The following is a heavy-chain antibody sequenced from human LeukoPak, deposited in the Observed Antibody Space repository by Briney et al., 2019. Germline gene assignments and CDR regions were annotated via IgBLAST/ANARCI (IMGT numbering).Heavy chain of an antibody. CDR2: IYYTGTT. V-gene: IGHV4-59*01. CDR3: AGAPNRHFLDY. CDR1: SGSITSYY. Sequence: KSSETLSLNCTVSSGSITSYYWSWIRQPPGKGLEYIGHIYYTGTTDYNPSLKSRVTMSVDTSKNQFSLRLISVTASDTAVYFCAGAPNRHFLDYWGHGTLVAVSS. J-gene: IGHJ4*01.